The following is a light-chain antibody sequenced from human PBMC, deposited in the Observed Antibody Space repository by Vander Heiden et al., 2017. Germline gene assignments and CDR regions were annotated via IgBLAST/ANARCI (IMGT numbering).Light chain of an antibody. J-gene: IGKJ4*01. CDR1: QSISSW. V-gene: IGKV1-5*03. CDR3: QHYNSYPVT. Sequence: DIQMTQSPSTLSASVGDRVTITCRASQSISSWLAWYQQKPGKAPKLLISRASSLETGVPSRFRGSGSGTEFTLTISSLQPDDFATYYCQHYNSYPVTFGGGTKVEI. CDR2: RAS.